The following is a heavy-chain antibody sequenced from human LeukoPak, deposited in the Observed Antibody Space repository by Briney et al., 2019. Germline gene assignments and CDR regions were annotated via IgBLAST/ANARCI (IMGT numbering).Heavy chain of an antibody. D-gene: IGHD6-13*01. CDR3: ARPQEPEGYKSWSGRDYYFMDV. Sequence: GGSLRLSCAASEFTFASYTMNWVRQTPGKGLEWFASTSSGSNLIYYADSVKGRFTISRDNAKTSLYLQMNSLRGDDTAVYYCARPQEPEGYKSWSGRDYYFMDVWGKGTTVTVSS. J-gene: IGHJ6*03. V-gene: IGHV3-21*01. CDR1: EFTFASYT. CDR2: TSSGSNLI.